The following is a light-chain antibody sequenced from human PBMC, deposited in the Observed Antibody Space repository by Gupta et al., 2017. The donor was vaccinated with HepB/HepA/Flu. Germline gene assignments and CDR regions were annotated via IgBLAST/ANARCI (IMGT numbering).Light chain of an antibody. V-gene: IGKV1-39*01. J-gene: IGKJ5*01. CDR1: QTISNY. Sequence: DIQMTQSPPTLSASVGDRVTITCRASQTISNYLNWYQQKPGKAPKLLIVTASSLQSGVPSRFSGSGSGTDFTLTISNLQPEDVATYYCQHSYIVPITFVQGTRLEIK. CDR3: QHSYIVPIT. CDR2: TAS.